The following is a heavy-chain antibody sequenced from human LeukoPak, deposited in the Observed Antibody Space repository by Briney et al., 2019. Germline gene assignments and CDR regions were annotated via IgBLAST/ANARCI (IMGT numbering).Heavy chain of an antibody. CDR3: ARAWDYDSSGYYVDAFDI. V-gene: IGHV3-23*01. J-gene: IGHJ3*02. D-gene: IGHD3-22*01. CDR1: GFTFSSNA. CDR2: ISGSGGST. Sequence: PGGSLRLSCAASGFTFSSNAMSWVRQAPGKGLEWVSTISGSGGSTYYADSVKGRFTISRDNSKNTLYLQMNSLRAEDTAVYYCARAWDYDSSGYYVDAFDIWGQGTIVTVSS.